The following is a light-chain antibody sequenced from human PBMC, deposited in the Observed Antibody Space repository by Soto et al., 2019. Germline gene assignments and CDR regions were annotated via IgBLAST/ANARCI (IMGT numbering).Light chain of an antibody. V-gene: IGKV3-15*01. J-gene: IGKJ4*01. CDR3: QQYSKWPLT. CDR1: QSVSSY. Sequence: EIVMTQSPATLSVSPGERVTLSCRASQSVSSYLAWYQQKPGQAPRLLIYGASTGATGIPARFSGSGSGTEFILTISSLQSEGFAVYYCQQYSKWPLTFGGGTKVDIK. CDR2: GAS.